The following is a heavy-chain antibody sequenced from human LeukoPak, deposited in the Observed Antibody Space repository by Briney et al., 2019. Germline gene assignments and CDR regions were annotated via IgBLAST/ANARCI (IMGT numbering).Heavy chain of an antibody. CDR2: IYYSGST. V-gene: IGHV4-39*07. J-gene: IGHJ5*02. CDR1: GGSISSSSYY. D-gene: IGHD3-10*01. Sequence: SETLSLTCTVSGGSISSSSYYWGWIRQPPGKGLEWIGSIYYSGSTYYNPSLKSRVTISVDTSKNQFSLKLSSVTAADTAVYYCARQPRRRDYGSGSYYKTNWFDPWGQGTLVTVSS. CDR3: ARQPRRRDYGSGSYYKTNWFDP.